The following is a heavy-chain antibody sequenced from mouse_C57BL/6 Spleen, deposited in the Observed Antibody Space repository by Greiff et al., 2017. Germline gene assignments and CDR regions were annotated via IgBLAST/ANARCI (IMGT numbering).Heavy chain of an antibody. CDR1: GYTFTSYW. J-gene: IGHJ4*01. Sequence: VKLQQPGAELVKPGASVKLSCKASGYTFTSYWMHWVKQRPGQGLEWIGMIHPNSGSTNYNEKFKSKATLTVDKSSSTAYMQLSSLTSEDSAVYYCARGDYYGSSYAGNYYAMDYWGQGTSVTVSS. CDR3: ARGDYYGSSYAGNYYAMDY. D-gene: IGHD1-1*01. CDR2: IHPNSGST. V-gene: IGHV1-64*01.